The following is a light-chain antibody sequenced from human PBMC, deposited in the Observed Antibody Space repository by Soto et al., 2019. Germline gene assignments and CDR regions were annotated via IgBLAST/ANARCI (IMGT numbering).Light chain of an antibody. J-gene: IGKJ1*01. CDR3: QQSFSTPRT. V-gene: IGKV1-39*01. CDR1: QSTNSD. CDR2: AAS. Sequence: DIQMTQSPSSQSAAVGDRVTITCRASQSTNSDLNWYQQKPGKAPKLLIYAASSLQSGDPSRFSGSGSETDFTLTITSLQPDDFATYYCQQSFSTPRTFGQGTRVDI.